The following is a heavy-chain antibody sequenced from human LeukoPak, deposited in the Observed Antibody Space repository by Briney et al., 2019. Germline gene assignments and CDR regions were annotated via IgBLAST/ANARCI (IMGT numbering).Heavy chain of an antibody. CDR2: INPNSGGT. J-gene: IGHJ5*02. D-gene: IGHD6-13*01. CDR3: ARGTPRIAAAGTNWFDP. V-gene: IGHV1-2*02. CDR1: GYTLTGYY. Sequence: ASVKVSCKASGYTLTGYYMHWVRQAPGQGLEWMGWINPNSGGTNYAQKFQGRVTMTRDTSISTAYMELSRLRSDDTAVYYCARGTPRIAAAGTNWFDPWGQGTLVTVSS.